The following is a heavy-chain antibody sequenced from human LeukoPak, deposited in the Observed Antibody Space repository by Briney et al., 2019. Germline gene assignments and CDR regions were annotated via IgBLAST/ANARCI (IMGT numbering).Heavy chain of an antibody. CDR1: GFDFNNYN. CDR2: ITSSGTYI. CDR3: ARDPYSGSYGDYYYYYMDV. D-gene: IGHD1-26*01. Sequence: GGSLRLSCAASGFDFNNYNMNWVRQAPGKGLEWVSSITSSGTYIYYADSVKGRFTISRDNAKNSLYLQMNSLRPEDTAVYYCARDPYSGSYGDYYYYYMDVWGKGTTVTISS. V-gene: IGHV3-21*01. J-gene: IGHJ6*03.